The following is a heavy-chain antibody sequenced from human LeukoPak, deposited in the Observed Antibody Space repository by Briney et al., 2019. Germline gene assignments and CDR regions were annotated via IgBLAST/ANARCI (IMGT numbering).Heavy chain of an antibody. CDR1: GGSISSYY. D-gene: IGHD6-13*01. CDR3: ARLLSSSRFDP. Sequence: SENLSRNSPVSGGSISSYYWSWIRQPAGKGLEWIGRIYTSESTTYNPSLKSRVTMSIDTSKNQSSLKLSSVTAADTAAYYCARLLSSSRFDPWGQGNLVTVSS. J-gene: IGHJ5*02. V-gene: IGHV4-4*07. CDR2: IYTSEST.